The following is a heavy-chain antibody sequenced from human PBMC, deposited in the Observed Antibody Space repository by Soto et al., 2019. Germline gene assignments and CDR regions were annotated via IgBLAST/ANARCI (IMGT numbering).Heavy chain of an antibody. D-gene: IGHD2-15*01. CDR3: VRGEHCSGGSCYGEYNWFDL. CDR2: IYYSGSA. CDR1: GGSISNFF. J-gene: IGHJ5*02. Sequence: QVQLQESGPGLVKPSGTLSLTCTVSGGSISNFFWNWIRQPPGKGLEWIGYIYYSGSANYSPSLKSRATISEDTSENKLSLKLRSVTAADTAVYYCVRGEHCSGGSCYGEYNWFDLWGQGTLVTVSS. V-gene: IGHV4-59*01.